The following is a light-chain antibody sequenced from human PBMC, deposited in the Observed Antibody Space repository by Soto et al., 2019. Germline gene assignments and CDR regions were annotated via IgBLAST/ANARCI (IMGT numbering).Light chain of an antibody. CDR3: QQSYSIPQT. J-gene: IGKJ1*01. V-gene: IGKV1-39*01. CDR1: QSISIY. Sequence: DIQMTQSPSSLSAYVGDRVTIACRASQSISIYLNWYQQKPGKAPKLLIYAATHLQSGVPSRFSGSGPGTDFTLTLTSLQPEDFATYYCQQSYSIPQTFGQGTKVDIK. CDR2: AAT.